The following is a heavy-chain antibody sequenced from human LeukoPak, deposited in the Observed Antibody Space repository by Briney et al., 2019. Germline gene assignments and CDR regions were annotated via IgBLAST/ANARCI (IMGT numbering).Heavy chain of an antibody. V-gene: IGHV4-59*01. Sequence: PSETLSLTCTVSGGAISYYYWNWIRQPPGKGLEWIGYIYYTGNANYNPSLKSRVTISVDTSKNQFSLKLSSVTAADTAVYYCARDRLQLQSWGQGTLVTVSS. CDR3: ARDRLQLQS. J-gene: IGHJ5*02. CDR2: IYYTGNA. D-gene: IGHD5-24*01. CDR1: GGAISYYY.